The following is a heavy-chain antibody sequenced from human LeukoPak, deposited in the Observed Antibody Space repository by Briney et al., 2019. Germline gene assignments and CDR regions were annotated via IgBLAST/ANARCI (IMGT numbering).Heavy chain of an antibody. D-gene: IGHD1-26*01. J-gene: IGHJ3*02. V-gene: IGHV1-24*01. CDR1: GNTLSELS. CDR3: ARSRITVGATPDDAFDI. Sequence: ASVKVSCKVPGNTLSELSMHWVRQAPGKGLEWMGGFDPEDGETIYAQKFQGRVTMTEDTFTDTAYMELSRLRSDDTAVYYCARSRITVGATPDDAFDIWGQGTMVTVSS. CDR2: FDPEDGET.